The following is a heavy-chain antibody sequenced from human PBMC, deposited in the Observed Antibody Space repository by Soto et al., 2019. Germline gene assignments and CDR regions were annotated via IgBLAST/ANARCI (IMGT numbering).Heavy chain of an antibody. CDR2: INHSGST. D-gene: IGHD1-1*01. CDR3: ARWNVLTGTTRYYYYYGMDV. J-gene: IGHJ6*02. CDR1: GGSFRGYY. Sequence: PSETLSLTCAVYGGSFRGYYWSWIRQPPGKGLEWIGEINHSGSTNYNPSLKSRVTISVDTSKNQFSLKLSSVTAADTAVYYCARWNVLTGTTRYYYYYGMDVWGQGTTVTVS. V-gene: IGHV4-34*01.